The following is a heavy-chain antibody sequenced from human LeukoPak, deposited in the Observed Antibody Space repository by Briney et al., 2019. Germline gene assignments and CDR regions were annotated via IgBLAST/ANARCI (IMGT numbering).Heavy chain of an antibody. Sequence: KPSETLSLTCAVYGGSFSGYYWSWIRQPPGKGLEWIGEINHSGSTNYNPSLKSRVTISVDTSKNQFSLKLSSVTAADTAVYYCARSYSPRYYYDSWGQGTLVTVSS. CDR2: INHSGST. D-gene: IGHD3-22*01. CDR3: ARSYSPRYYYDS. V-gene: IGHV4-34*01. CDR1: GGSFSGYY. J-gene: IGHJ4*02.